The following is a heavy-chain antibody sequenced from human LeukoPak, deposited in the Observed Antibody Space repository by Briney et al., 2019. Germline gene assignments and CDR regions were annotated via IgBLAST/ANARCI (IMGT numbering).Heavy chain of an antibody. J-gene: IGHJ6*04. D-gene: IGHD3-10*02. CDR2: ISSSSSYI. CDR3: AELGITMIGGV. CDR1: GFTFSSYS. V-gene: IGHV3-21*01. Sequence: GGSLRLSCAASGFTFSSYSMNWVRQAPGRGLEWVSLISSSSSYIYYADSVKGRFTISRDNAKNSLYLQMNSLRAEDTAVYYCAELGITMIGGVWGKGTTVTISS.